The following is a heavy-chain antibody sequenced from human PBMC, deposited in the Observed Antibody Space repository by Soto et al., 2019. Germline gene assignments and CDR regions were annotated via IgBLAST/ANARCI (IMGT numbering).Heavy chain of an antibody. CDR1: SGSISSSNW. Sequence: QVQLQESGPGLVKPSGTLSLTCAVSSGSISSSNWWSWVRQPPGKGLEWIGEIYHSGSTNYTPSLKSRVTTSVDKSKNQFSLKLSSVTAADTAVYYCATLYSSGWSPGAFDIWGQGTMVTVSS. CDR2: IYHSGST. D-gene: IGHD6-19*01. V-gene: IGHV4-4*02. CDR3: ATLYSSGWSPGAFDI. J-gene: IGHJ3*02.